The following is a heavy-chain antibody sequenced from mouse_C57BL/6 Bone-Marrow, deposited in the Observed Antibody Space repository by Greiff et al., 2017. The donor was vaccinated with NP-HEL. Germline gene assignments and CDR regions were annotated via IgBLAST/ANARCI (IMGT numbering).Heavy chain of an antibody. CDR3: ASVITTVVGPDY. V-gene: IGHV1-82*01. J-gene: IGHJ2*01. Sequence: VQVVESGPELVKPGASVKISCKASGYAFSSSWMNWVKQRPGKGLEWIGRIYPGDGDTNYNGKFKGKATLTADKSSSTAYMQLSSLTSEDSAVYFCASVITTVVGPDYWGQGTTLTVSS. CDR1: GYAFSSSW. CDR2: IYPGDGDT. D-gene: IGHD1-1*01.